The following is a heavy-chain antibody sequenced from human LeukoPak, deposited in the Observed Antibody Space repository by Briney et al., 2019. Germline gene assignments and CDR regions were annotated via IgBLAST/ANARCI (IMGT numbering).Heavy chain of an antibody. CDR2: IHYDGKI. CDR3: ASGDGYLQPY. CDR1: GFSVSGKF. Sequence: GGSLRLSCAASGFSVSGKFMSWVRRAPGKGLEWVSIIHYDGKIRYAGSVGGRFTIYRDDSENTLFLQVNSLRVDDTAVYFCASGDGYLQPYWGQGTLVTVSS. D-gene: IGHD2-21*01. V-gene: IGHV3-53*01. J-gene: IGHJ4*02.